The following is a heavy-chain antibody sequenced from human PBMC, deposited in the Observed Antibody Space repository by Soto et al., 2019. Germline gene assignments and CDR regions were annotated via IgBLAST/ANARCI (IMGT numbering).Heavy chain of an antibody. CDR1: GFTFSSYA. J-gene: IGHJ6*02. CDR3: AKDKGYYDSSGYYPLSDYYYYYGMDV. Sequence: GGSLRLSCAASGFTFSSYAMSWVRQAPGKGLEWVSAISGSGGSTYYADSVKGRFTISRDNSKNTLYLQMNSLRAEDTAVYYCAKDKGYYDSSGYYPLSDYYYYYGMDVWGQGTTVTVSS. V-gene: IGHV3-23*01. D-gene: IGHD3-22*01. CDR2: ISGSGGST.